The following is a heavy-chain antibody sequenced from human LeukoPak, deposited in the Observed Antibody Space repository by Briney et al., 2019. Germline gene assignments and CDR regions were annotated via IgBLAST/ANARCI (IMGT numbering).Heavy chain of an antibody. CDR1: GYTFTSYG. Sequence: ASVKVSCKASGYTFTSYGISWVRRAPGQGLEWMGWISAYNGNTNYAQKLQGRVTMTTDTSTSTAYMELRSLRSDDTAVYYCARVAFMGKNVGATSLYYWGQGTLVTVSS. D-gene: IGHD1-26*01. CDR2: ISAYNGNT. CDR3: ARVAFMGKNVGATSLYY. V-gene: IGHV1-18*01. J-gene: IGHJ4*02.